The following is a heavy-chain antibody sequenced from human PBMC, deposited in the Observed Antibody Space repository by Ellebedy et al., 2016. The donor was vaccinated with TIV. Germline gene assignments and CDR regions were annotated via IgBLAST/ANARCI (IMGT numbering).Heavy chain of an antibody. CDR1: GFTFSDFY. CDR3: ARLESHAVSN. Sequence: GESLKISCAASGFTFSDFYMSWIRQAPGKGIEWASSISGRGDTIYYPDSRKGRFTIARDNANNSLYLQMNSLRAEDTAIYYCARLESHAVSNWGQGILITVSS. D-gene: IGHD2-8*01. J-gene: IGHJ4*02. V-gene: IGHV3-11*01. CDR2: ISGRGDTI.